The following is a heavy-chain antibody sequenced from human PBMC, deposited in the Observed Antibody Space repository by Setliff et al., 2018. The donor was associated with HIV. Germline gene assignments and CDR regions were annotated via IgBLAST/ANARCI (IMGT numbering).Heavy chain of an antibody. D-gene: IGHD3-16*01. V-gene: IGHV1-3*04. CDR1: GYTFTTYA. CDR3: ARDGGGPGDYYYYYMDV. J-gene: IGHJ6*03. Sequence: ASVKVSCKASGYTFTTYAIHWVRQAPGQRLEWMGWINTGNGNTKYSQEFQGRVTITRDTSASTAYMELSRLRSDDTAVYYCARDGGGPGDYYYYYMDVWAKGTTVTVSS. CDR2: INTGNGNT.